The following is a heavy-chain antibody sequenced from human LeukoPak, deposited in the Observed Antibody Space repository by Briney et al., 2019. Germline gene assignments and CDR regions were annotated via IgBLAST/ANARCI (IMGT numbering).Heavy chain of an antibody. CDR2: INPNSGGT. D-gene: IGHD2-2*01. Sequence: ASVKVSCKASGDTFTEYAMHWVRLAPGHGLEWMGWINPNSGGTNYAQKFQGRVTMTRGTSISTAYMELSRLRSDDTAVYYCARDCSSTSCYQFDYWGQGTLVTVSS. CDR3: ARDCSSTSCYQFDY. V-gene: IGHV1-2*02. J-gene: IGHJ4*02. CDR1: GDTFTEYA.